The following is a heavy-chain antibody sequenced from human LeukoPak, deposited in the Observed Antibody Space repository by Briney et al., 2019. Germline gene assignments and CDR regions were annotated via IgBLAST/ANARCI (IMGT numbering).Heavy chain of an antibody. CDR1: GYSISSGYY. CDR2: IYHSGSGST. V-gene: IGHV4-38-2*02. D-gene: IGHD6-13*01. J-gene: IGHJ6*03. Sequence: PSETLSLTCTVSGYSISSGYYWGWTRQPPGKGLEWIGNIYHSGSGSTYYNPSLKSRVTISIDTSKNQFSLKLSSVTAADTAVYYCARQMYSSSWYAYYYYYMDVWGKGTTVTISS. CDR3: ARQMYSSSWYAYYYYYMDV.